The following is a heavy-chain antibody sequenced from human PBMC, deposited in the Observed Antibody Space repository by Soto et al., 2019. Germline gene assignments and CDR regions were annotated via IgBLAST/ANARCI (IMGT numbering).Heavy chain of an antibody. Sequence: GESLKISCKGSGYSFTSYWISWVRQMPGKGLEWMGRIDPSDSYTNYSPSFQGHVTISADKSISTAYLQWSSLKASDTAMYYCARSPGNYYDSSGYYLGYWGQGTLVTVSS. CDR1: GYSFTSYW. V-gene: IGHV5-10-1*01. CDR3: ARSPGNYYDSSGYYLGY. CDR2: IDPSDSYT. D-gene: IGHD3-22*01. J-gene: IGHJ4*02.